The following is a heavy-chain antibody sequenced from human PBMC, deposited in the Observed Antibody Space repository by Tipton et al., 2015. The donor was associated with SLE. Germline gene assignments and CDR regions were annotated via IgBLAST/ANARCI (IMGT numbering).Heavy chain of an antibody. CDR1: GGSISTGGYY. Sequence: TLSLTCTVSGGSISTGGYYWSWIRQHPGKGLEWIGYIYNSGGTDYNPSLKSRVTISADTSKNHFSLNLSSVTAADTAVYYCARGRVGGYDYFDYWGQGALVTVSS. CDR2: IYNSGGT. V-gene: IGHV4-31*03. D-gene: IGHD5-12*01. J-gene: IGHJ4*02. CDR3: ARGRVGGYDYFDY.